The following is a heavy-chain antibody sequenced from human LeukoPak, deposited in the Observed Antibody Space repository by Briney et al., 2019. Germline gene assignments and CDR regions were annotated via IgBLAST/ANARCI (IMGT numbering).Heavy chain of an antibody. Sequence: GGSLRLSCAASGFTFSSYEMNWVRQAPGKGLEWVSYISSSGSTIYYADSVKGRFTISRDNSKNTLYLQMNSLRAEDTAVYYCARDGGAAAGLPYYYYMDVWGKGTTVTVSS. D-gene: IGHD6-13*01. CDR1: GFTFSSYE. CDR2: ISSSGSTI. J-gene: IGHJ6*03. CDR3: ARDGGAAAGLPYYYYMDV. V-gene: IGHV3-48*03.